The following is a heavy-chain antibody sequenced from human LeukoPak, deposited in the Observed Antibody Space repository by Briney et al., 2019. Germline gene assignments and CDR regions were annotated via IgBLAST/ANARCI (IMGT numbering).Heavy chain of an antibody. V-gene: IGHV3-30*03. D-gene: IGHD3-10*01. J-gene: IGHJ4*02. CDR3: ARYDGGSGPFDY. CDR2: ISHDGSNE. Sequence: GRSLRLSCAASGFIFDNFGMHWVRQVPGKGLEWLALISHDGSNEYYGDFVKGRFTTSRDNSKNTLYLQMNSLRAEDTAVYYCARYDGGSGPFDYWGQGTLVTVSS. CDR1: GFIFDNFG.